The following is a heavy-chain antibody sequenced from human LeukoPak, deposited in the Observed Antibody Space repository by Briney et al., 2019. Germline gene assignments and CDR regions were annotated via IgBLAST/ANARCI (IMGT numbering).Heavy chain of an antibody. J-gene: IGHJ4*02. Sequence: SGGSLRLSCAASGFTFSDYWVTWVRQTPGKGLEFVANINRDGSVKNYVDSVKGRFTISRDNAKNSLYLQMTSLRVDDTAIYYCAGDPGFSSFDYWGQGTLATVSS. D-gene: IGHD3-3*02. CDR2: INRDGSVK. CDR3: AGDPGFSSFDY. V-gene: IGHV3-7*01. CDR1: GFTFSDYW.